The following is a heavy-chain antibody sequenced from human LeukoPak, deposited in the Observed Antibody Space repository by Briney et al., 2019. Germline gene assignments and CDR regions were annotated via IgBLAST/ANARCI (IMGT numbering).Heavy chain of an antibody. V-gene: IGHV4-39*07. Sequence: SETLSLTRTVSGGSITSSTYYWGWIRQPPGKGLEWIGSIHSSGSTYSNPSLKSRVTVSVDTSKNQFSLRLTSVTAADTAVYYCARVDIGSGSCYRYYYYMDVWGKGTTVTVSS. CDR3: ARVDIGSGSCYRYYYYMDV. CDR1: GGSITSSTYY. D-gene: IGHD3-10*01. CDR2: IHSSGST. J-gene: IGHJ6*03.